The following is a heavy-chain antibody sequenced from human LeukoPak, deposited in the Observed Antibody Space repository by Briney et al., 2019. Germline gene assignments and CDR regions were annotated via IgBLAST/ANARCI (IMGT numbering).Heavy chain of an antibody. CDR2: MNPNSGNT. V-gene: IGHV1-8*02. J-gene: IGHJ4*02. CDR3: ARVTWELLSLIDY. Sequence: ASVKVSCKASGYTFNSYDINWVRQATGQGLEWMGWMNPNSGNTGYAQKFQGRLTMTTDTSTSTAYMELRSLRSDDTAVYYCARVTWELLSLIDYWGQGTLATVSS. CDR1: GYTFNSYD. D-gene: IGHD1-26*01.